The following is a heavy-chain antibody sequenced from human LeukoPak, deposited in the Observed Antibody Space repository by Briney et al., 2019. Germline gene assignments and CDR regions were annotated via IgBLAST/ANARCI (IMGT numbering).Heavy chain of an antibody. CDR1: GLTFSSYG. D-gene: IGHD4-11*01. V-gene: IGHV3-33*01. CDR3: ARDETTASNPHYYYYYGMDV. J-gene: IGHJ6*02. CDR2: IWYDGSNK. Sequence: GGSLRLSCAASGLTFSSYGMHWVRQAPGKGLEWVAVIWYDGSNKYYADSVKGRFTISRDNSKNSLYLQMNSLRDEDTAVYYCARDETTASNPHYYYYYGMDVWGQGTTVTVSS.